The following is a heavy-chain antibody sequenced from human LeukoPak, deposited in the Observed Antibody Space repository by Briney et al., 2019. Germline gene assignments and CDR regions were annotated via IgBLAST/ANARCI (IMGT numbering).Heavy chain of an antibody. Sequence: ASVKVSCKASGYTFTSYGISWVRQAPGQGLERMGWISAYNGNTNYAQKLQGRVTMTTDTSTSTAYMELRSLRSDDTAVYYCARGLAAAAHKSRVAFDIWGQGTMVTVSS. CDR3: ARGLAAAAHKSRVAFDI. CDR1: GYTFTSYG. CDR2: ISAYNGNT. J-gene: IGHJ3*02. V-gene: IGHV1-18*01. D-gene: IGHD6-13*01.